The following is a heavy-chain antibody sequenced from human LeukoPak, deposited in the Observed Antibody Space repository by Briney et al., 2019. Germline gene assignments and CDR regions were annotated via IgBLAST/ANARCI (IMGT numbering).Heavy chain of an antibody. CDR2: IYYSGST. J-gene: IGHJ4*02. V-gene: IGHV4-39*07. CDR1: GGSISSSSYY. D-gene: IGHD1-26*01. CDR3: ARDRYSGSYSPLDY. Sequence: SETLSLTCTVSGGSISSSSYYWGWIRQPPGKGLEWIGSIYYSGSTYYNPSLKSRVTISVDTSKNQFSLKLSSVTAADTAVYYCARDRYSGSYSPLDYWGQGTLVTVSS.